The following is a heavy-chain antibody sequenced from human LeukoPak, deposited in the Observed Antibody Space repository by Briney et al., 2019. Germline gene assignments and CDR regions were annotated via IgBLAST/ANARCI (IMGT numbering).Heavy chain of an antibody. Sequence: SETLSLTCTVSDGSISNYYWSWIRQPPGKGLEWIGYAHYSGSTTYNPSLESRVTISVDTSKNQVSLRLTSVTAADTAVYYCATNAGGATPRSWFDPWGQGTLVTVSS. CDR2: AHYSGST. J-gene: IGHJ5*02. V-gene: IGHV4-59*08. CDR1: DGSISNYY. CDR3: ATNAGGATPRSWFDP. D-gene: IGHD1-14*01.